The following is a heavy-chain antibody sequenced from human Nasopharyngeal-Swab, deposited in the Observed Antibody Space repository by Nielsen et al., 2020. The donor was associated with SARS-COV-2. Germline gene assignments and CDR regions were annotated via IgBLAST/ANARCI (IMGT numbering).Heavy chain of an antibody. Sequence: GGSLRLSCAASGFTFNNYNFNWVRQAPGKGLEWVSSISSSSYIYYADSVRGRLTISRDNAKNSLYLQMNSLRAEDTAVYYCARDGLDYDFWSAYFMDVWGQGTTVTVSS. CDR1: GFTFNNYN. CDR2: ISSSSYI. D-gene: IGHD3-3*01. V-gene: IGHV3-21*01. J-gene: IGHJ6*02. CDR3: ARDGLDYDFWSAYFMDV.